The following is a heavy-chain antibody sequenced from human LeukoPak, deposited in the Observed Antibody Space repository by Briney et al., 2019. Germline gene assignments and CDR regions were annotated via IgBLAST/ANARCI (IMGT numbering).Heavy chain of an antibody. CDR1: GYTFTGYY. Sequence: ASVKVSCKASGYTFTGYYMHWVRQAPGQGLEWMGWINPNSGGTNYAQKFQGRVTMTRDTSISTAYMELSRLRSDDTAVYYCARLYDFWSGTDGDYYYGMDVWGQGTTVSVS. J-gene: IGHJ6*02. CDR3: ARLYDFWSGTDGDYYYGMDV. V-gene: IGHV1-2*02. CDR2: INPNSGGT. D-gene: IGHD3-3*01.